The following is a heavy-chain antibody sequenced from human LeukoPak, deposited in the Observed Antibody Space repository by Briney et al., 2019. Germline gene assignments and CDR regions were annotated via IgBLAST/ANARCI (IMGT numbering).Heavy chain of an antibody. Sequence: GASVNVSCKASGGTFSSYAISWVRQAPGQGLEWMGGIIPIFGTANYAQKFQGRVTITADESTSTAYMELSSLRSEDTAVYYCARDRESHGVTIFGVVNGAFDIWGQGTMVTVSS. CDR2: IIPIFGTA. J-gene: IGHJ3*02. CDR3: ARDRESHGVTIFGVVNGAFDI. V-gene: IGHV1-69*13. CDR1: GGTFSSYA. D-gene: IGHD3-3*01.